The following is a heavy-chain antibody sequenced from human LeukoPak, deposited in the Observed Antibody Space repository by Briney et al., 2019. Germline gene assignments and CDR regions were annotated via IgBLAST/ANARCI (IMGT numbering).Heavy chain of an antibody. CDR2: INPNSGGT. Sequence: ASVKVSCKASGYTFTRYYMHWVRQAPGQGLEWMGWINPNSGGTNYAQKFQGRVTMTRDTSISTAYMELSRLRSDDTAVYYCARQSIAAAGNDYWGQGTLVTVSS. J-gene: IGHJ4*02. CDR3: ARQSIAAAGNDY. CDR1: GYTFTRYY. D-gene: IGHD6-13*01. V-gene: IGHV1-2*02.